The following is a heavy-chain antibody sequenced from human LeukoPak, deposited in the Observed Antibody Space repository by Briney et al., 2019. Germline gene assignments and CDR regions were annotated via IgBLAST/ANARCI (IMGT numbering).Heavy chain of an antibody. CDR2: ISSGGGTK. CDR3: AREAQGLPDF. Sequence: GGSLRLSCAASGFPFGTYSMNWVRQAPRQGLEWVSYISSGGGTKYYGDSVKGRVTVSRDNAKNSLYLQMNSLRDEDTAVYYCAREAQGLPDFWGQGTLVTVSS. CDR1: GFPFGTYS. V-gene: IGHV3-48*02. D-gene: IGHD6-19*01. J-gene: IGHJ4*02.